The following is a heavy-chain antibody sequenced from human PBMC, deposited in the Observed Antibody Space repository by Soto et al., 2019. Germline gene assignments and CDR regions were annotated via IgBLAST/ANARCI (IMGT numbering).Heavy chain of an antibody. CDR2: MNPNSGNS. CDR3: ARERGGIDY. V-gene: IGHV1-8*01. Sequence: QVQLVQSGAEVKKPGASVKVSCKASGYTFTSYDINWVRQATGQGLEWMGWMNPNSGNSVYAEKFQGRVPRTRKTSISTAYMELSSLGSEDTAVYYCARERGGIDYWGQGTLVTVSS. J-gene: IGHJ4*02. D-gene: IGHD3-10*01. CDR1: GYTFTSYD.